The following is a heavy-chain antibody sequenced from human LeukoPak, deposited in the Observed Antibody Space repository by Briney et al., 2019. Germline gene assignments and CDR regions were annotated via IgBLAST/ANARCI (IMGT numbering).Heavy chain of an antibody. D-gene: IGHD3-22*01. V-gene: IGHV4-34*01. J-gene: IGHJ4*02. CDR3: ARGSRSGYYYVEDYFDY. CDR2: INHSGST. Sequence: PSETLSLTCAVYGGSFSGYYWSWIRQPPGKGLEWIGEINHSGSTYYNPSLKSRVTISVDTSKNQFSLKLSSVTAADTAVYYCARGSRSGYYYVEDYFDYWGQGTLVTVSS. CDR1: GGSFSGYY.